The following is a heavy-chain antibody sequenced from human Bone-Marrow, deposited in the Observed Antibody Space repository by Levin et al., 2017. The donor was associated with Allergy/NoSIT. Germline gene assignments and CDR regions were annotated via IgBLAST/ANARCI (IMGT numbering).Heavy chain of an antibody. Sequence: SETLSLTCTVSGGSISSSNSYWGWIRQPPGKGLEWIGSIYYSGSTYYNPSLKSRVTMSVDTSKYQFSLKLSSVTAADTALYYCASGGDDGATYGFHIYYYAMDVWGQGTTITV. V-gene: IGHV4-39*01. CDR3: ASGGDDGATYGFHIYYYAMDV. CDR1: GGSISSSNSY. J-gene: IGHJ6*02. D-gene: IGHD4/OR15-4a*01. CDR2: IYYSGST.